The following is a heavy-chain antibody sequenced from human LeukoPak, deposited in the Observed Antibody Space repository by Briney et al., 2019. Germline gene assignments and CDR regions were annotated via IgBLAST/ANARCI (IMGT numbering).Heavy chain of an antibody. CDR2: INYRGST. J-gene: IGHJ5*02. CDR3: ARQVVVPAAMPLDWFDP. CDR1: GCSVSSTRYY. D-gene: IGHD2-2*01. Sequence: AETLSLTCTVSGCSVSSTRYYWSWIRQPPGKGREWIASINYRGSTSYNPSLKSRVTISVATSKNQLSLKLSSVTAADTAVYYCARQVVVPAAMPLDWFDPWGQGTLVTVSS. V-gene: IGHV4-39*01.